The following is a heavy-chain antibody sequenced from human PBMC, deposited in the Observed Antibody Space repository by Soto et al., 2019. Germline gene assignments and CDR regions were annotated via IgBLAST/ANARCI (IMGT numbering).Heavy chain of an antibody. CDR1: GFTFSSYE. CDR2: ISSSGSTK. V-gene: IGHV3-48*03. J-gene: IGHJ6*02. Sequence: GGSLRLSCEGSGFTFSSYEMNWVRQAPGKGLEWVSYISSSGSTKNYADSVKGRFTISRDNVKNSLYLQMNSLRAEDTAVYYCARVPRHFYYNGMAVWGQGTTVTLPS. CDR3: ARVPRHFYYNGMAV. D-gene: IGHD3-3*02.